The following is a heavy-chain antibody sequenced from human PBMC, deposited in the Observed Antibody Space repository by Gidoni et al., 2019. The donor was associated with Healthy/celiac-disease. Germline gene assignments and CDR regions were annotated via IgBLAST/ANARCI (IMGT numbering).Heavy chain of an antibody. CDR1: GFPFSNAW. D-gene: IGHD6-19*01. Sequence: EVQLVESGGGLVKPGGSLILSCAASGFPFSNAWMSWVRQAPGKGLEWVGRIKSKTDGGTTDYAAPVKGRFTISRDDSKNTLYLQMNSLKTEHTAVYYCTTGGSGWYEWVYWGQGTLVTVSS. CDR3: TTGGSGWYEWVY. CDR2: IKSKTDGGTT. V-gene: IGHV3-15*01. J-gene: IGHJ4*02.